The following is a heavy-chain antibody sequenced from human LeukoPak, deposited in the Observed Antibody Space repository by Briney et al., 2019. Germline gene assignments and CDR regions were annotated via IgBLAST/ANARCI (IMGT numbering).Heavy chain of an antibody. CDR1: GGSVSSNRYF. D-gene: IGHD1-26*01. CDR3: ARVMASNGSIDF. CDR2: FYYSGST. V-gene: IGHV4-61*01. J-gene: IGHJ3*01. Sequence: SETLSLTCTVSGGSVSSNRYFWYWIRQPPGKGLQWIGYFYYSGSTNYNPSLESRVTISVDTSNNQFSLKLSSVTAADTALYYCARVMASNGSIDFWGQGTMVTVSS.